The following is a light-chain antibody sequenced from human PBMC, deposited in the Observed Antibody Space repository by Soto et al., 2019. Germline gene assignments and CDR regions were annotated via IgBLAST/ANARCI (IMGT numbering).Light chain of an antibody. CDR2: GTS. CDR3: QQYVSWT. V-gene: IGKV3-20*01. CDR1: QTISSNY. J-gene: IGKJ1*01. Sequence: EIVLTQSPGTLSVSPGERATLSCRASQTISSNYLAWYQQKPGQAPSLLIYGTSSRATGIPDRFSGSGSGPDFTLTISRLEPEVSAIYFCQQYVSWTFGQGTKVEIK.